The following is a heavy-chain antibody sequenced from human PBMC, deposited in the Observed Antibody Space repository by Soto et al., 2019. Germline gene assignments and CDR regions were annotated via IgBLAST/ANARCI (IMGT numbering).Heavy chain of an antibody. Sequence: QVQLVQSGAEVKKPGASVKVSCKASGYTFTSYYMHWVRQAPGQGLEWMGIINPSGGSTSYAQKFRGRGTMTGDTSTSTVYMELSSLRSEDTAVYYCARNVDTAMKKPNWFDPWGQGTLVTVSS. V-gene: IGHV1-46*03. J-gene: IGHJ5*02. D-gene: IGHD5-18*01. CDR2: INPSGGST. CDR3: ARNVDTAMKKPNWFDP. CDR1: GYTFTSYY.